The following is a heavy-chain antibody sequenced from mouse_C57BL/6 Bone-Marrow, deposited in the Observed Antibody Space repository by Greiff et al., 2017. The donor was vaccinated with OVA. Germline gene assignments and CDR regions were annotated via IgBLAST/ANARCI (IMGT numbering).Heavy chain of an antibody. V-gene: IGHV14-2*01. CDR2: IDPGDGET. D-gene: IGHD1-1*01. J-gene: IGHJ1*03. Sequence: EVQLQQSGAELVKPGASVTLSCTASGFNIKDYYMHWVKQRTEQGLEWIGRIDPGDGETKYAPKFPGKATITADTSSNTAYLQLSNQTSEYTAVSDGAKSPYYGSSYWYFDVGGTGTTVTVSS. CDR1: GFNIKDYY. CDR3: AKSPYYGSSYWYFDV.